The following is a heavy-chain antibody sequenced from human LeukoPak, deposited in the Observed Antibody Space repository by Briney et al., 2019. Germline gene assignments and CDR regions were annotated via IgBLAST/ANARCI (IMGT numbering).Heavy chain of an antibody. CDR1: AGSISTYY. Sequence: PSETLSLTCTVSAGSISTYYWSWIRQPPGKGLEWIGYIYYSGSTNYNPSLKSRVTISVDTSKNQFSLKLSSVTAADTAVYYCARHDAHPTAAADTLDCCGQGTLVTVSS. V-gene: IGHV4-59*08. CDR2: IYYSGST. J-gene: IGHJ4*02. D-gene: IGHD6-13*01. CDR3: ARHDAHPTAAADTLDC.